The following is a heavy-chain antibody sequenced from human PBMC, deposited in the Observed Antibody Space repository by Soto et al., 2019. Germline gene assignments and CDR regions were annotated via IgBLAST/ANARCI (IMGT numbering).Heavy chain of an antibody. J-gene: IGHJ6*02. CDR2: IYYSGST. D-gene: IGHD6-13*01. CDR1: GGAVSSGSYY. V-gene: IGHV4-61*01. Sequence: SSETLSLTCTVSGGAVSSGSYYWSWIRQPPGKGLEYIGYIYYSGSTNYNPSLKSRLTMSVDTSNNQFSLKLSSVTAADTAVYYCARVTAAGPYYYYGMDVWGQGTTVTVSS. CDR3: ARVTAAGPYYYYGMDV.